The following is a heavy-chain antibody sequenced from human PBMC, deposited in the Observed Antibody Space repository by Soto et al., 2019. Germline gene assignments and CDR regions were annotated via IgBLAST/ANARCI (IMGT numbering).Heavy chain of an antibody. CDR2: IDWDDDK. V-gene: IGHV2-70*01. Sequence: GXTLVTPTQTLTXSCTFSGVSLSTSGMCVIWIRQPPGKALEWLALIDWDDDKYYSTSLKTRLTISKDTSKNQVVLTLTNMDPVDTATYYCARFQWPENGMDVWGQGTTVTVSS. J-gene: IGHJ6*02. D-gene: IGHD6-19*01. CDR3: ARFQWPENGMDV. CDR1: GVSLSTSGMC.